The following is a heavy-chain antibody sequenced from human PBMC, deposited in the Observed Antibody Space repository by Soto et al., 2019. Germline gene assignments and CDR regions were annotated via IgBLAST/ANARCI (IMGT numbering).Heavy chain of an antibody. CDR2: ISYDGSNK. J-gene: IGHJ6*02. CDR1: GFTFSSYA. CDR3: AREGGMDV. V-gene: IGHV3-30-3*01. Sequence: QVQLVESGGGVVQPGRSLRLSCAASGFTFSSYAMHWVRQAPGKGLVWVAVISYDGSNKYYADSVKGRFTISRDNSKNTLYLQMNSLRAEDTAVYYCAREGGMDVWGQGTTVTVSS.